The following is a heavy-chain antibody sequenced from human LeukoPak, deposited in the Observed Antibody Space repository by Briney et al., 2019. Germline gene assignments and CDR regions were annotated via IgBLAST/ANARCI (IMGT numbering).Heavy chain of an antibody. J-gene: IGHJ4*02. Sequence: GGSLRLSCAASGFTFDDYAMHWVRQAPGKGLEWVSGISWNSGSIGYADSVKGRFTISRDNAKNSLYLQMNSLRDEDTAVYYCASLRLWFRELSPDYWGQGTLVTVSS. CDR1: GFTFDDYA. CDR2: ISWNSGSI. CDR3: ASLRLWFRELSPDY. D-gene: IGHD3-10*01. V-gene: IGHV3-9*01.